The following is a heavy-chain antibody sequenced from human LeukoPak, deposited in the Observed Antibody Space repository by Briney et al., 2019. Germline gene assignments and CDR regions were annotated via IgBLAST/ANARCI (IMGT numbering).Heavy chain of an antibody. J-gene: IGHJ4*02. CDR3: ARRAGAYSHPYDY. V-gene: IGHV3-23*01. D-gene: IGHD4/OR15-4a*01. CDR1: GFTFSSYG. Sequence: GGTLRLSCAASGFTFSSYGMSWVRQAPGKGLEWVSAISGSGGSTYYADSVKGRFTISRDNAKNSLYLQMNSLRAEDTAVYYCARRAGAYSHPYDYWGQGTLVTVSS. CDR2: ISGSGGST.